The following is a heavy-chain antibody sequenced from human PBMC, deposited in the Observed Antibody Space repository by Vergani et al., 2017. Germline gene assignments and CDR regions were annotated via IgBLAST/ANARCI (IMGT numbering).Heavy chain of an antibody. V-gene: IGHV1-69*01. J-gene: IGHJ4*02. D-gene: IGHD2-2*01. CDR2: IIPIFGTA. CDR1: GGTFSSYA. CDR3: ARVSSEVVPAVIAGLMDY. Sequence: QVQLVQSGAEVKKPGSSVKVSCKASGGTFSSYAISWVRQAPGQGLEWMGGIIPIFGTANYAQKFQGRVTITADESTSTAYMELSSLRSEDTAVYYCARVSSEVVPAVIAGLMDYWGQGTLVTVSS.